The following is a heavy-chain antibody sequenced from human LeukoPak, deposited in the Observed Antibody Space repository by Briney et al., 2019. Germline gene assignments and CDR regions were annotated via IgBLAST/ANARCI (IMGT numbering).Heavy chain of an antibody. Sequence: GGSLRLSCAASGFTFISYAMHWVRQAPGKGLEWVAVISYDGSNKYYADSVKGRFTISRDNSKNTLYLQMNSLRAEDTAVYYCARLPTFNYYDSSGYYDGRIDYWGQGTLVTVSS. J-gene: IGHJ4*02. D-gene: IGHD3-22*01. CDR3: ARLPTFNYYDSSGYYDGRIDY. V-gene: IGHV3-30-3*01. CDR2: ISYDGSNK. CDR1: GFTFISYA.